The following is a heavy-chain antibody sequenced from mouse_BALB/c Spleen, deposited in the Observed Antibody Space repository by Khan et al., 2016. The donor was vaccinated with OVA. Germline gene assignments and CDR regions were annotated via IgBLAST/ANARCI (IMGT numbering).Heavy chain of an antibody. J-gene: IGHJ3*01. CDR3: FTGVPSHWNCSCFAY. Sequence: VQLQESGAELARPGASLKMSCKASGYTFTSYTIHWIKLRPGQGLEWIGNINPSNGYTNYNQKFKDKATLTADKSSNTAYMQLSSLTSDDYAVXYCFTGVPSHWNCSCFAYWGQGTLVTVSS. D-gene: IGHD6-1*01. V-gene: IGHV1-4*01. CDR2: INPSNGYT. CDR1: GYTFTSYT.